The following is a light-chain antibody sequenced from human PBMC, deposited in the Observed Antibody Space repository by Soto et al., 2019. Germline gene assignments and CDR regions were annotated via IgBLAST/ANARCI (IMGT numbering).Light chain of an antibody. CDR2: DVS. CDR1: QSINAW. V-gene: IGKV1-5*01. J-gene: IGKJ1*01. CDR3: HQYHRYST. Sequence: DIHMTQAPSTLSAAVGDRVTITCRASQSINAWLAWYQQKPGKAPKLLIYDVSTLASGVPSRFSGSASGTEFTLTISNLESDDFASYYCHQYHRYSTFGQGTRVDIK.